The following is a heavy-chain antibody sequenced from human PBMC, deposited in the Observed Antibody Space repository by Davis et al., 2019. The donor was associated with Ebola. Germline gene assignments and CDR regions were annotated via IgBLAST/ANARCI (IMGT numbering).Heavy chain of an antibody. CDR2: INHSGST. V-gene: IGHV4-34*01. J-gene: IGHJ6*02. CDR3: ARLDSYGTYYYYGMDV. D-gene: IGHD5-18*01. Sequence: PSETLSLTCAVYGGSFSGYYWSWIRQPPGKGLEWIGEINHSGSTNYNPSLKSRVTISVDTSKNQFSLKLSSVTAADTAVYYCARLDSYGTYYYYGMDVWGQGTTVTVSS. CDR1: GGSFSGYY.